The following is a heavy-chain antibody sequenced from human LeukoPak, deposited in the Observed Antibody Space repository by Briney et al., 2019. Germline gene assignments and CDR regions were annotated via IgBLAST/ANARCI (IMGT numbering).Heavy chain of an antibody. Sequence: ASVKASCKASGYTFTSYGISWVRQAPGQGLEWMGWLSAYNGNTIYAQKLQGRDTLSTDTSTSTAYMELRSLRYDDTAVYYCATGRITMVRGVINGASDIDSWGQGTLVTVSS. CDR2: LSAYNGNT. CDR3: ATGRITMVRGVINGASDIDS. J-gene: IGHJ4*02. V-gene: IGHV1-18*01. D-gene: IGHD3-10*01. CDR1: GYTFTSYG.